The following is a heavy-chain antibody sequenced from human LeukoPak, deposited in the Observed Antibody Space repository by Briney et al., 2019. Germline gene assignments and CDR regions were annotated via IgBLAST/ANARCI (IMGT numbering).Heavy chain of an antibody. CDR3: VGGPGSLLH. J-gene: IGHJ4*02. CDR1: GDSVSSNSGA. CDR2: TYYRSKWYK. Sequence: SQTLSLTCAISGDSVSSNSGAWNWIRQSPSRGLEWLGRTYYRSKWYKGYAVSVKSRITINPDTSKNQFSLHLNSVTPEDTAVYYCVGGPGSLLHWGQGILATVSS. V-gene: IGHV6-1*01.